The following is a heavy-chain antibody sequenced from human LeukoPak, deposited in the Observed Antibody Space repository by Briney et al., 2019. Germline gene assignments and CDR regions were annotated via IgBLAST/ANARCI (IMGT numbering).Heavy chain of an antibody. V-gene: IGHV1-3*03. Sequence: ASVKVSCKASGYTFTSYAMHWVRQAPGQRLEWMGWINAGNGNTKYSQEFQGRVTITRDTSASTAYMELSSLRSEDMAVYYCARGPYGSGSYLDYWGQGTLVTVSS. CDR1: GYTFTSYA. CDR3: ARGPYGSGSYLDY. CDR2: INAGNGNT. D-gene: IGHD3-10*01. J-gene: IGHJ4*02.